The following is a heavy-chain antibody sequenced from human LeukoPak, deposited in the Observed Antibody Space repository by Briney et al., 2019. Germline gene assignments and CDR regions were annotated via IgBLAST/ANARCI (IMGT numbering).Heavy chain of an antibody. Sequence: SETLSLTCTVSGGSISSAAYYWGWVRQPPGKGLDWIGSIYYTGATYYSPSLQTRATLSFDTSKNQFSLKLTSVTAADTAVYFCARRPIAAGNNWFDPWGQGALVTVSS. CDR2: IYYTGAT. D-gene: IGHD6-13*01. V-gene: IGHV4-39*01. J-gene: IGHJ5*02. CDR1: GGSISSAAYY. CDR3: ARRPIAAGNNWFDP.